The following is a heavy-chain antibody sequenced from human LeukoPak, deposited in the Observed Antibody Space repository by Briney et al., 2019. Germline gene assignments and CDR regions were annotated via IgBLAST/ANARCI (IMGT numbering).Heavy chain of an antibody. V-gene: IGHV4-4*07. CDR2: IYTSGSS. CDR3: AREGLSSWRGYPHFYFDG. CDR1: GGTFSSYY. Sequence: SETLTLTCAASGGTFSSYYWSWIRQPPGKGLEWIARIYTSGSSTYNPAPKSRVIISVNTSKNHSTLKLSSETAADTAVYYCAREGLSSWRGYPHFYFDGWGQGTLVTVSS. J-gene: IGHJ4*02. D-gene: IGHD6-13*01.